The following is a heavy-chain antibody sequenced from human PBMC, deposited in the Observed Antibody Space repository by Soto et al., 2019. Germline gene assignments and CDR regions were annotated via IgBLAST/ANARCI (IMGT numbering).Heavy chain of an antibody. CDR1: GFTFDDHG. Sequence: EVDLVESGGGLAQPGRSLRLSCVASGFTFDDHGMHWVRQIPGRGLEWVLGISWNSGSIGYAESVKGRFTIFRDNAKNSLYMEMRSLREEDTALYYCVRDTSSGWDLIDHGGQGVQVSVSS. CDR2: ISWNSGSI. D-gene: IGHD3-9*01. J-gene: IGHJ4*02. CDR3: VRDTSSGWDLIDH. V-gene: IGHV3-9*01.